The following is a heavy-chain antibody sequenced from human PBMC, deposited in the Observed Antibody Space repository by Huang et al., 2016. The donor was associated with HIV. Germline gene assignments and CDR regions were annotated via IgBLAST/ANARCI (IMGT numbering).Heavy chain of an antibody. CDR2: INSDGSST. CDR1: GFTFSSYW. V-gene: IGHV3-74*01. CDR3: ARDSQQWLVEDY. D-gene: IGHD6-19*01. Sequence: EVQLVESGGGLVQPGGYLRLSCAASGFTFSSYWMHWVRQAPGKGLVWVSRINSDGSSTSYADSVKGRFTISRDNAKNTLYLQMNSLRAEDTAVYYCARDSQQWLVEDYWGQGTLVTVSS. J-gene: IGHJ4*02.